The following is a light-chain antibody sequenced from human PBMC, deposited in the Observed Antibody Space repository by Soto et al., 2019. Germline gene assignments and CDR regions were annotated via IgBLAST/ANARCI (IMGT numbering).Light chain of an antibody. Sequence: QSVLTQPPSASGTPGQRVTISCSGSSSNIGSNFVYWYQQFPGTAPKLLIYRNNQRPSGVPDRFSGSKSGTSASLAISGLQADDEADYYCQSCDISLSGWVFGGGTKLTVL. V-gene: IGLV1-47*01. CDR2: RNN. CDR3: QSCDISLSGWV. CDR1: SSNIGSNF. J-gene: IGLJ3*02.